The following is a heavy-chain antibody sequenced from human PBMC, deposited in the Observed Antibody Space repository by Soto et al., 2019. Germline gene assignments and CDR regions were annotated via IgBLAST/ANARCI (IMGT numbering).Heavy chain of an antibody. CDR1: GYSFTSYW. CDR3: ARHRFYYDSSGYNYYYGMDV. J-gene: IGHJ6*02. CDR2: IYPGDSDT. D-gene: IGHD3-22*01. Sequence: PRESLKISCKGSGYSFTSYWIGWVRQMPGKGLEWMGIIYPGDSDTRYSPSFQGQVTISADKSISTAYLQWSSLKASDTAMYYCARHRFYYDSSGYNYYYGMDVWGQGTTVTAP. V-gene: IGHV5-51*01.